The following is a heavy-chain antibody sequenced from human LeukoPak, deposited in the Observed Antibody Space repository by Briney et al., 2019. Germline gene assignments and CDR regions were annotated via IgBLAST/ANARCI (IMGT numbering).Heavy chain of an antibody. V-gene: IGHV1-18*01. D-gene: IGHD6-13*01. CDR2: ISAYNGNT. Sequence: GSSVKVSCKASGYTFTSYGISWVRQAPGQGLEWMGWISAYNGNTNYAQKLQGRVTMTTDTSTSKAYMELRSLRSDDPAVYYCARCSTIIAEAGPDNWFDHWGQGTLVTVSS. CDR1: GYTFTSYG. CDR3: ARCSTIIAEAGPDNWFDH. J-gene: IGHJ5*02.